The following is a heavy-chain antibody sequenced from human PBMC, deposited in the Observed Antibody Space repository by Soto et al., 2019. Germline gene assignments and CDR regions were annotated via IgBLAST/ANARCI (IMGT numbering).Heavy chain of an antibody. CDR3: ASGIQLWLRRINNGYSG. J-gene: IGHJ4*02. Sequence: QVQLVQSGAEVKKPESSVKVSYKAPGGTFSTYAISWVRQAPGQGLEWMGGFIPMFGTANYAQRFRDRVTITADESTNTVYMELSSLRSEDTAVYFCASGIQLWLRRINNGYSGWGQGTLVTVSS. CDR2: FIPMFGTA. V-gene: IGHV1-69*12. CDR1: GGTFSTYA. D-gene: IGHD5-18*01.